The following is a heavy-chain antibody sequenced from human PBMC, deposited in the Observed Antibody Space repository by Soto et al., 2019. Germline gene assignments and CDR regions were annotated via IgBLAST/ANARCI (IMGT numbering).Heavy chain of an antibody. D-gene: IGHD4-17*01. V-gene: IGHV1-69*01. Sequence: QVQLVQSGAEVKKPGSSVKVSCKASGGTFSSYAISWVRQAPGQGLEWMGGIIPIFGAANYAQKVQGRVTITADESTTTASMQLSTLRSEDTAVYYCAILEGPTVTTLDAFEIWGQGTMVTVSS. CDR2: IIPIFGAA. CDR3: AILEGPTVTTLDAFEI. J-gene: IGHJ3*02. CDR1: GGTFSSYA.